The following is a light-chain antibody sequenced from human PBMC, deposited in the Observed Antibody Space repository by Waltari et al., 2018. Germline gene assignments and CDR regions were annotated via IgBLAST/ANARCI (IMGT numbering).Light chain of an antibody. CDR2: AVS. CDR1: QGISTY. CDR3: LQYNSNPLT. Sequence: DIQMTQSPSSLSASAGDRVTITCRASQGISTYLNWYQQKPGKAPKRLIYAVSSLESGVPSRFGGSGSGQYFTLTITSLQPEDFATYYCLQYNSNPLTFGGGTKVEIK. V-gene: IGKV1-17*01. J-gene: IGKJ4*01.